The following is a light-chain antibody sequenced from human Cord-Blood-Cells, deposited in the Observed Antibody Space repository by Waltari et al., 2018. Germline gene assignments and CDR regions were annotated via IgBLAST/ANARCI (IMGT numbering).Light chain of an antibody. V-gene: IGLV2-23*02. CDR1: SSDVGSYNL. CDR2: EDS. Sequence: QSALTQPASVSGSPGQSSTISCTGTSSDVGSYNLVSWYQQHPGKAPQLMIYEDSKRPSGVSNRFSGSKSGNTASLTISGLQAEDEADYYCCSYAGSSTFVFGTGTKVTVL. CDR3: CSYAGSSTFV. J-gene: IGLJ1*01.